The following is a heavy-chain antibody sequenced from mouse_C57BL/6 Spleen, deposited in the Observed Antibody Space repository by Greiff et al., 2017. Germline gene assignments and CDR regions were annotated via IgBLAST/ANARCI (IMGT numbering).Heavy chain of an antibody. V-gene: IGHV1-50*01. Sequence: QVQLQQPGAELVKPGASVKLSCKASGYTFTSYWMQWVKQRPGQGLEWIGEIDPSDSYTNYNQKFKGKATLTVDTSSSTAYMQLSSLTSEDSAVYYCARAGNSNYDYFDYWGQGTTLTVSS. D-gene: IGHD2-5*01. CDR3: ARAGNSNYDYFDY. CDR2: IDPSDSYT. CDR1: GYTFTSYW. J-gene: IGHJ2*01.